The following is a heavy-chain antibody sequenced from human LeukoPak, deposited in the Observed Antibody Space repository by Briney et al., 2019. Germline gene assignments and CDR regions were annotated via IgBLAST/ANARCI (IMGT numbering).Heavy chain of an antibody. CDR3: ARDMSRVLGYPGDGMDV. Sequence: SGTLSLTCAVSGGSITSANWWSWVRQPPGKGLEWIGEIYHSEYTNYNPSLKSRVTISVDKSKNQFFLKLNSVTAADTAAYYCARDMSRVLGYPGDGMDVWGQGTTVIVSS. CDR2: IYHSEYT. CDR1: GGSITSANW. V-gene: IGHV4-4*02. D-gene: IGHD3-16*02. J-gene: IGHJ6*02.